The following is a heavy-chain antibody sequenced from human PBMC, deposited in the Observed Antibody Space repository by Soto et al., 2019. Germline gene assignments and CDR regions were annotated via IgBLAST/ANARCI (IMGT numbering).Heavy chain of an antibody. V-gene: IGHV3-23*01. Sequence: GGSLRLSCAVSGLTFSSYAMSWVRQGPGKGLEWVSTISGSGGSTYYADSVKGRFTISRDNLKNTLYLQMNNLRVEDAALYFCAREDDYGYRYINYGLDVWGQGTTVTVSS. D-gene: IGHD4-17*01. CDR3: AREDDYGYRYINYGLDV. CDR2: ISGSGGST. CDR1: GLTFSSYA. J-gene: IGHJ6*02.